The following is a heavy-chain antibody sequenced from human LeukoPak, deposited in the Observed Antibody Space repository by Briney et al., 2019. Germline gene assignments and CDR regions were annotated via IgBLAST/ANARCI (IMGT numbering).Heavy chain of an antibody. D-gene: IGHD3-10*01. Sequence: PSETLSLTCTVSSGSVSNGDYYWSWLRQPPGKALEWIGYIYYTGSAYYNPSLGGRVTLSVDTSKNQFSVKLSSVTAADTAVYYCARSRNYYGSGDYWGQGTLSPSPQ. V-gene: IGHV4-61*08. CDR3: ARSRNYYGSGDY. J-gene: IGHJ4*02. CDR2: IYYTGSA. CDR1: SGSVSNGDYY.